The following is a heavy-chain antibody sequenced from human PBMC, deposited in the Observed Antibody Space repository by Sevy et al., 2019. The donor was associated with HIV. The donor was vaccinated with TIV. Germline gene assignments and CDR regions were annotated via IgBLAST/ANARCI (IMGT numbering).Heavy chain of an antibody. V-gene: IGHV3-74*01. CDR1: GITLTPYW. CDR2: SNSDGSST. CDR3: SRGLYYYDMRGHQEPGDY. Sequence: GGSLRLSCAASGITLTPYWMHWVRQVPGKGLVWVSRSNSDGSSTSYAESVKGRFTISRDNGKNTLCLQMKSLRVEDTALYFCSRGLYYYDMRGHQEPGDYWGQGVLVTVSS. D-gene: IGHD3-22*01. J-gene: IGHJ4*02.